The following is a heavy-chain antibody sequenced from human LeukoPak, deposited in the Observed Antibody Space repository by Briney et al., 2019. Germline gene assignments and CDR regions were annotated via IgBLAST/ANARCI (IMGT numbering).Heavy chain of an antibody. D-gene: IGHD4/OR15-4a*01. CDR3: ARRAGAYSHPYDY. Sequence: GGSLRLSCAASGFTVSNNYMSWIRQAPGKGLEWVSVMYSGGDTYYADSVKGRFTISRDNSKNTLYLQMNNLRAEDTAVYYCARRAGAYSHPYDYWGQGTLVTVSS. CDR1: GFTVSNNY. CDR2: MYSGGDT. V-gene: IGHV3-53*01. J-gene: IGHJ4*02.